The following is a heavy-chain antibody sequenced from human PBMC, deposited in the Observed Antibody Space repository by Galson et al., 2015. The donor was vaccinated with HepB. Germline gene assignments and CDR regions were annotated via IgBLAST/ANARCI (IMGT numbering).Heavy chain of an antibody. CDR3: VKEGSWFGGDWFDP. J-gene: IGHJ5*02. V-gene: IGHV3-33*06. Sequence: SLRLSCAASGFTFSSHGMHWVRQAPGKGLEWVAVIWHDGSNKYYADAVKGRFSISRDNSKDTVFLQMDNLRAEDTAVYYCVKEGSWFGGDWFDPWGQGALVTVS. CDR2: IWHDGSNK. D-gene: IGHD3-16*01. CDR1: GFTFSSHG.